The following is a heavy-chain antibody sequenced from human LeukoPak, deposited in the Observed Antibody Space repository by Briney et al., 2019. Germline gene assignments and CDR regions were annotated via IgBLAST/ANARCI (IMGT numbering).Heavy chain of an antibody. V-gene: IGHV4-59*01. D-gene: IGHD2-21*01. CDR1: GGSISSYC. J-gene: IGHJ4*02. CDR2: IYYSGSA. CDR3: AREGVEMTTAYYFDF. Sequence: SETLSLTCTVSGGSISSYCWSWIRQPPGKGLEWIGYIYYSGSANYNPSLRNRVTISVDTSKSQFSLNLTSVTAADTAIYYCAREGVEMTTAYYFDFWGQGILVTVSS.